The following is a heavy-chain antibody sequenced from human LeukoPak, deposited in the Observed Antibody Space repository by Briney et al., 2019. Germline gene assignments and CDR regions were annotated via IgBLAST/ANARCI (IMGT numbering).Heavy chain of an antibody. CDR2: IIPILGIA. V-gene: IGHV1-69*04. D-gene: IGHD1-26*01. J-gene: IGHJ4*02. CDR1: GGTFSSYA. CDR3: ASTSGSYGLSNFDY. Sequence: SVKVSCKASGGTFSSYAISWVRQAPGQGLEWMGRIIPILGIANYAQKFQGRVTITADESTSTAYMELSSLRSEDTAVYYCASTSGSYGLSNFDYWGQGTLVTVSS.